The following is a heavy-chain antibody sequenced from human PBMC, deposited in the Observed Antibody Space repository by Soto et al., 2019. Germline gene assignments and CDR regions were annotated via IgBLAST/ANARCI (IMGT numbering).Heavy chain of an antibody. CDR1: GLTFSVSV. D-gene: IGHD2-2*01. CDR3: ATVHTTSRSFTF. CDR2: TGLSGRTT. Sequence: EAQLLESGGGVVQPGGSLRLSCVASGLTFSVSVMTWVRQAPGKGLEWVATTGLSGRTTYYGDSVKGRFTVSRDNSKNSLDLKMSSLRAEDTAVYYCATVHTTSRSFTFWGRGTLVTVAS. V-gene: IGHV3-23*01. J-gene: IGHJ4*02.